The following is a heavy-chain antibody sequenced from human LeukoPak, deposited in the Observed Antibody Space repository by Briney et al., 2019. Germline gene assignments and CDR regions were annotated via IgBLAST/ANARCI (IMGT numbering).Heavy chain of an antibody. CDR2: ISGSTGST. Sequence: PGGSLRLSCAASGFTFSSYAMRWVRQASGRGLEWVSAISGSTGSTYYADSVKGRFTISRDNSKNTLYLQMNSLRVEDTAVYYCAKGLSSYYGSGSNYWGQGTLVTVSS. CDR3: AKGLSSYYGSGSNY. D-gene: IGHD3-10*01. J-gene: IGHJ4*02. CDR1: GFTFSSYA. V-gene: IGHV3-23*01.